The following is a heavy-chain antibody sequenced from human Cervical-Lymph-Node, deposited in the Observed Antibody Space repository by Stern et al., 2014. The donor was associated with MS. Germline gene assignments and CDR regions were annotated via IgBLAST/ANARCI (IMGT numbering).Heavy chain of an antibody. D-gene: IGHD5-24*01. Sequence: QMQLVQSGAEVKKPGASVKVSCKASGYTFTSLGLSWVRQAPGQGLEWMGWISAYNGNTNHAQKFQGRVTLTTETSTSTAYMELRSLTSDDTAVYFCASGSLEGFDPWGQGTLVTVSS. J-gene: IGHJ5*02. V-gene: IGHV1-18*01. CDR1: GYTFTSLG. CDR3: ASGSLEGFDP. CDR2: ISAYNGNT.